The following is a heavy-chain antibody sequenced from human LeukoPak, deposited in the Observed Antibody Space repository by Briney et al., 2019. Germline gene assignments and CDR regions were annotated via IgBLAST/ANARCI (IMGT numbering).Heavy chain of an antibody. D-gene: IGHD6-19*01. CDR2: IKSKTDGGTT. J-gene: IGHJ4*02. Sequence: GGSLRLSCAASGFTFSDYSMNWVRQAPGKGLEWVGRIKSKTDGGTTDYAAPVKGRFTISRDDSKNTLYLQMNSLKTEDTAVYYCTTPSGYSSGWFFDYWGQGTLVTVSS. CDR3: TTPSGYSSGWFFDY. CDR1: GFTFSDYS. V-gene: IGHV3-15*01.